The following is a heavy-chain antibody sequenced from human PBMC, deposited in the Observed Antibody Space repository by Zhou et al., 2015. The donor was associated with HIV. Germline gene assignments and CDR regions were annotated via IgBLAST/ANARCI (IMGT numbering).Heavy chain of an antibody. CDR3: AREIMTTPNWFDP. D-gene: IGHD4-11*01. Sequence: LVQSGTEVRKPGSSVKVSCKASGGTFSGSDLSWVRQAPGQGLEWMGWISAYNGNGNTNYAQKFQGRVTMTTDTSTSTAYMELRSLRSDDTAVYYCAREIMTTPNWFDPWGQGTLVTVSS. J-gene: IGHJ5*02. CDR2: ISAYNGNGNT. CDR1: GGTFSGSD. V-gene: IGHV1-18*01.